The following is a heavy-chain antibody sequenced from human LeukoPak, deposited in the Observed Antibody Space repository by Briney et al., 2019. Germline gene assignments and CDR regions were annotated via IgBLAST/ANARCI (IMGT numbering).Heavy chain of an antibody. CDR1: GGTFISYA. V-gene: IGHV1-69*04. D-gene: IGHD3-3*01. Sequence: SVKVSCKASGGTFISYAISWVRQAPGQGLEWMGRIIPILGIANYAQKFQGRVTITADKSTSTAYMELSSLRSEDTAVYYCARGPAPNNYDFWSGYPKYYGMDVWGQGTTVTVSS. CDR2: IIPILGIA. J-gene: IGHJ6*02. CDR3: ARGPAPNNYDFWSGYPKYYGMDV.